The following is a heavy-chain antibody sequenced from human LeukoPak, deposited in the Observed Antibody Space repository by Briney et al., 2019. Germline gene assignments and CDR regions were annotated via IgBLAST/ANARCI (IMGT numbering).Heavy chain of an antibody. V-gene: IGHV4-31*03. CDR1: GGSLSSGDYS. Sequence: SETLSLTCSVSGGSLSSGDYSWNWIRQHPGKGLEWLGYIFHSGSTSYNPSLESRVTISVDTSNNRFSLKLRSVTAADTAVYYCARDHSRYDGRGFETSYYYYGLDVWGQGTTVIVSS. J-gene: IGHJ6*02. CDR3: ARDHSRYDGRGFETSYYYYGLDV. D-gene: IGHD1-26*01. CDR2: IFHSGST.